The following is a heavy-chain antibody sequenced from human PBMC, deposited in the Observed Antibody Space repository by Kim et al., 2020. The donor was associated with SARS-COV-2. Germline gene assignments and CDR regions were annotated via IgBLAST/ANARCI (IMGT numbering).Heavy chain of an antibody. V-gene: IGHV1-18*01. CDR2: ISAYNGNT. CDR1: GYTFTSYG. CDR3: ARDRTVATSDSEYYYYYYGMDV. Sequence: ASVKVSCKASGYTFTSYGISWVRQAPGQGLEWMGSISAYNGNTNYAQKLQGRVTMTTDTSTSTAYMELRSLRSDDTAVYYCARDRTVATSDSEYYYYYYGMDVWGQGTTVTVSS. D-gene: IGHD4-17*01. J-gene: IGHJ6*02.